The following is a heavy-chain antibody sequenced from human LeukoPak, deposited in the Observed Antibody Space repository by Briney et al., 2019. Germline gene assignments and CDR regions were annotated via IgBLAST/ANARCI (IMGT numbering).Heavy chain of an antibody. V-gene: IGHV4-34*01. CDR1: GGSFSGYY. D-gene: IGHD3-10*01. CDR3: AISYGSGSYFDY. CDR2: INHSGST. J-gene: IGHJ4*02. Sequence: PSETLSLTCAVYGGSFSGYYWSWIRQPPGKGLEWIGEINHSGSTNYNPSLKSRVTISVDTSKNQFSLKLSSVTAADTAVYYCAISYGSGSYFDYWGQGTLVTVSS.